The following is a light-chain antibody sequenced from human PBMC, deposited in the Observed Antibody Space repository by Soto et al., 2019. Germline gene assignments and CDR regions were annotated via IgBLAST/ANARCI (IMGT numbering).Light chain of an antibody. CDR3: SSYSSATITVR. Sequence: QSVLSQPASVSGSPGQSITISCTGSSSDVGGYNYVSWYQQHPGKAPKLMIYEVTYRPSGVSNRFAGSKSGNTASLTISGVQTEDEADYYCSSYSSATITVRFGGRTQLTVL. J-gene: IGLJ2*01. V-gene: IGLV2-14*01. CDR1: SSDVGGYNY. CDR2: EVT.